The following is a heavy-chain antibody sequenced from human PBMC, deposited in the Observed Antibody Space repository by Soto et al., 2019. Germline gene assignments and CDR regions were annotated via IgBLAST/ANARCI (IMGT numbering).Heavy chain of an antibody. CDR2: IYSGGST. V-gene: IGHV3-53*02. J-gene: IGHJ4*02. CDR1: GFTISNNY. CDR3: ATYTSLDY. D-gene: IGHD2-2*02. Sequence: EVQLVETGGGLIQPGGSLRLSCAASGFTISNNYMSWVRQAPGKGLEWVSLIYSGGSTFYADSVKGRFTISRDNSKNTLFLQMNSLRAEDTAVYFCATYTSLDYWGQGTLVTVSS.